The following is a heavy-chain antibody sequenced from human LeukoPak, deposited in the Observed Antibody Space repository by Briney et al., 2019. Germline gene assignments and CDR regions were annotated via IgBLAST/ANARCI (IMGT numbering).Heavy chain of an antibody. CDR3: AAASGVTLGRF. CDR2: IYYTGIT. Sequence: PSETLSLTCTVSGGSISSGTHNYNWIRQHPGKGLEWIGYIYYTGITYYNPSLKSRVTMSVDTSMNQVSLKVTSLTAADTAVYYCAAASGVTLGRFWGQGALVTVSS. D-gene: IGHD3-16*01. V-gene: IGHV4-31*03. J-gene: IGHJ4*02. CDR1: GGSISSGTHN.